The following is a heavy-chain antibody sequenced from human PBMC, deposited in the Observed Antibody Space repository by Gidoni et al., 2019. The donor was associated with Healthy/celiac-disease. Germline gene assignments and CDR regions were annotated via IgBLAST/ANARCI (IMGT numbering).Heavy chain of an antibody. CDR1: GYTFTSYA. CDR3: ARSWRTIAAAAADAFDI. Sequence: QVQLVQSGAEVKQPGASVKVSCKASGYTFTSYAMHWVRQAPGQRLEWMGWINAGNGNTKYSQKFQGRVTITRDTSASTAYMELSSLRSEDTAVYYCARSWRTIAAAAADAFDIWGQGTMVTVSS. V-gene: IGHV1-3*01. CDR2: INAGNGNT. J-gene: IGHJ3*02. D-gene: IGHD6-13*01.